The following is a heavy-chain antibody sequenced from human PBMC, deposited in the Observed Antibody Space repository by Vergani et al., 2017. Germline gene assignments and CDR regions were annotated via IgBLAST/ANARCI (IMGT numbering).Heavy chain of an antibody. CDR1: GGSISSTSYY. D-gene: IGHD1-26*01. Sequence: QLQLQESGPGLVKPSETLSLTCTVSGGSISSTSYYWGWIRQPPGKGLEWIGNIYYSGSTYYNPSLKSRVTISVDTSKNQFSLKLRSVTAADTAVYYCARGRIIRLWGQGTLVTVSS. J-gene: IGHJ4*02. CDR2: IYYSGST. CDR3: ARGRIIRL. V-gene: IGHV4-39*01.